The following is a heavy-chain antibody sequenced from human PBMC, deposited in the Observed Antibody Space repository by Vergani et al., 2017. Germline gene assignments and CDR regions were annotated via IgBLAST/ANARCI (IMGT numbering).Heavy chain of an antibody. CDR2: IKQDGSEK. J-gene: IGHJ6*02. Sequence: EVQLVESGGGLVQPGGSLRLSCAASGFTFSSYWMSWVRQAPGEGLEWVANIKQDGSEKYYVDSVKGRFTISRDNAKNSLYLQMNSLRAEDTAVYYCARLRTYCSGGSCYGAGFLRLGMDVWGQGTTVTVSS. D-gene: IGHD2-15*01. V-gene: IGHV3-7*03. CDR3: ARLRTYCSGGSCYGAGFLRLGMDV. CDR1: GFTFSSYW.